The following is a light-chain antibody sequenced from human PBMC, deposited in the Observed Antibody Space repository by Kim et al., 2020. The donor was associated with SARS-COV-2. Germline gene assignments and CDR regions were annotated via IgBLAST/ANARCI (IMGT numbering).Light chain of an antibody. CDR1: RHAFLVYTY. Sequence: QPATISCTATRHAFLVYTYVPWYQHHQDKAPNVVFYDVRRRPSGVPDRFSGSKSGNTASLTISGLQPEDEGDYYCCSYAGGSTFVFGTGTKVTVL. CDR3: CSYAGGSTFV. V-gene: IGLV2-11*01. CDR2: DVR. J-gene: IGLJ1*01.